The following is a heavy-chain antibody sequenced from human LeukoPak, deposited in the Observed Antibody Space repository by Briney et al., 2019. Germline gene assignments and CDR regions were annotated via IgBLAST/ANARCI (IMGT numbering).Heavy chain of an antibody. CDR2: ISGGSGSR. CDR1: GFTFSNYA. CDR3: AKGGGIDAFDF. V-gene: IGHV3-23*01. J-gene: IGHJ3*01. Sequence: GGSLRLSCAASGFTFSNYAMTWVRQAPGKGLEWVSTISGGSGSRDYGDSVKGRFTISRDNSKNTLCLQMNSLRAEDTALYYCAKGGGIDAFDFWGQGTMVTVSS. D-gene: IGHD3-10*01.